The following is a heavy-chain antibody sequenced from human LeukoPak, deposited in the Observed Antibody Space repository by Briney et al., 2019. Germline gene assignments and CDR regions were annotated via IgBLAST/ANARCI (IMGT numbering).Heavy chain of an antibody. D-gene: IGHD4-17*01. CDR2: INHSGST. CDR1: GGSFSGYY. V-gene: IGHV4-34*01. CDR3: ARLVRGGYGDSHFDY. Sequence: SETLSLTCAVYGGSFSGYYWSWIRQPPGKGLEWIGEINHSGSTNYNPSLKSRVTISVDTSKNQFSLKLSSVTAADTAVYYCARLVRGGYGDSHFDYWGQGTLVTVSS. J-gene: IGHJ4*02.